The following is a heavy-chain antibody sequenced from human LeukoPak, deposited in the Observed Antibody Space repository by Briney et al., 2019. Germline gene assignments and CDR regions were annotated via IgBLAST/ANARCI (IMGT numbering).Heavy chain of an antibody. CDR3: ARDRAVEVATISAFDI. CDR1: GFTFSDYY. CDR2: ISSSGSTI. V-gene: IGHV3-11*01. D-gene: IGHD5-24*01. J-gene: IGHJ3*02. Sequence: PGGSLRLSFAASGFTFSDYYMSWFRQAPGKGLEWVSYISSSGSTIYYADSVKGRFTISRDNAKNSLYLQMNSLRAEDTAVYYCARDRAVEVATISAFDIWGQGTMVTVSS.